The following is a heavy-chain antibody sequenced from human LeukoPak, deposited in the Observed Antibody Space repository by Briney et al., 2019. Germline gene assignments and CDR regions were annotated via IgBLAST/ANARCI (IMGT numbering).Heavy chain of an antibody. CDR3: ARDPRGSEYSHFDS. CDR1: GFSFSSPY. J-gene: IGHJ4*02. CDR2: IKQDGNEN. V-gene: IGHV3-7*01. D-gene: IGHD3-10*01. Sequence: GGSLRLSCVASGFSFSSPYMSWVRQAPGKGLEWVANIKQDGNENHYVDSVKGRSTISRDNAKSSLYLQMNSLRAEDTAVYYCARDPRGSEYSHFDSWGQGTLVTVSS.